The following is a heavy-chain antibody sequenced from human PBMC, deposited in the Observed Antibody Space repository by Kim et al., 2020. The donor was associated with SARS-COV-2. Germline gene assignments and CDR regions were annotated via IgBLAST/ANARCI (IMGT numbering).Heavy chain of an antibody. CDR3: VGALKSAPY. D-gene: IGHD1-26*01. CDR1: GFTFTDYG. V-gene: IGHV3-23*01. J-gene: IGHJ4*02. Sequence: GGSLRLSCAASGFTFTDYGMSWVRQAPGKGLEWVSLISGYGGTTYYADSMKGRFTISRDNSKNTVYLQMNSLRAEDTAIYYCVGALKSAPYWGQGTLVTVSS. CDR2: ISGYGGTT.